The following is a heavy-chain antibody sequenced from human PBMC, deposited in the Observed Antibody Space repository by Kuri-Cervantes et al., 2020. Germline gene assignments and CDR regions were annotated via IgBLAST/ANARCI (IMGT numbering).Heavy chain of an antibody. V-gene: IGHV3-9*01. Sequence: SLKISCAASGFTFDDYAMHWARQAPGKGLEWVSGISWNSGSIGYADSVKGRFTISRDNAKNSLYLQMNSLRAEDTALYYCAKSGYLRYYYYGMDVWGQGTTVTVSS. J-gene: IGHJ6*02. D-gene: IGHD5-12*01. CDR1: GFTFDDYA. CDR2: ISWNSGSI. CDR3: AKSGYLRYYYYGMDV.